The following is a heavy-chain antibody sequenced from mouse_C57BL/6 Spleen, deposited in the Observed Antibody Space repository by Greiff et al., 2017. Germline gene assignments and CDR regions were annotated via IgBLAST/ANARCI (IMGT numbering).Heavy chain of an antibody. CDR3: ARKGGSNYDAMDY. Sequence: VQLQQSGPELVKPGASVKISCKASGYAFSSSWMNWVKQRPGKGLEWIGRIYPGDGDTNYNGKFKGKATLTADKSSSTAYMQLSSLTSEDSAVYFCARKGGSNYDAMDYWGQGTSVTVSS. CDR2: IYPGDGDT. V-gene: IGHV1-82*01. D-gene: IGHD2-5*01. CDR1: GYAFSSSW. J-gene: IGHJ4*01.